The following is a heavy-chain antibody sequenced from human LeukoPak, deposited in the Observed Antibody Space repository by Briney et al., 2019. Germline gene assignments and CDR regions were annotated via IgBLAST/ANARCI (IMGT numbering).Heavy chain of an antibody. CDR1: GYTFTGYY. Sequence: ASVKVSCKASGYTFTGYYMHWVRQAPGQGIEWMGWISPNSGGTNYAQKFQGRVTMTRDTSISTAYMELSRLRSDDTAVYYCVRYSSGWYVDYWGQGTLVTVSS. CDR3: VRYSSGWYVDY. V-gene: IGHV1-2*02. CDR2: ISPNSGGT. D-gene: IGHD6-19*01. J-gene: IGHJ4*02.